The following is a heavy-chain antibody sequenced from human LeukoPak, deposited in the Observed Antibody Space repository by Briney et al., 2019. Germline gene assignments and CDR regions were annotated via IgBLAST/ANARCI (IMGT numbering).Heavy chain of an antibody. CDR1: GYTFTSYG. CDR3: ARETGDSSGWHEDY. Sequence: GASVKVSCKASGYTFTSYGFSWVRQAPGQGLEWMGWTNTNNGNTYYAQNLQGRVTMTTDTSATTAYMEVRSLGFDDTAVYYCARETGDSSGWHEDYWGQGTLVTVSS. CDR2: TNTNNGNT. D-gene: IGHD6-19*01. V-gene: IGHV1-18*01. J-gene: IGHJ4*02.